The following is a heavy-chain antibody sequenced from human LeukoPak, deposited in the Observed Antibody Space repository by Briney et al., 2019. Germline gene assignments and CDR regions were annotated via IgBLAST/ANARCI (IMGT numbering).Heavy chain of an antibody. Sequence: GGSLRLSCAASGFTLSSYWMHWVRQAPGKGLVWASRINSDGSTTNYADSVKGRFTISRDNAKNTLYLQMDSLRAEDTAVYYCARGPGYSSSWYGTDLWGQGALVTVSS. CDR2: INSDGSTT. D-gene: IGHD6-13*01. CDR3: ARGPGYSSSWYGTDL. CDR1: GFTLSSYW. J-gene: IGHJ5*02. V-gene: IGHV3-74*01.